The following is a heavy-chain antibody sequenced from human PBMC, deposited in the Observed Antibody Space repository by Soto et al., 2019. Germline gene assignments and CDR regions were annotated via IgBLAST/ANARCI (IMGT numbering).Heavy chain of an antibody. J-gene: IGHJ5*02. CDR1: GYTFTSYG. V-gene: IGHV1-18*04. D-gene: IGHD2-8*01. Sequence: GASVKVSCKASGYTFTSYGISWVRQAPGQGLEWMGWISAYNGNTNYAQKLQGRVTMTTDTSTSTAYMELRSLRSDDTAVYYCAGLQTDYCTNGVCPGGFDPWGQGTLVTVSS. CDR3: AGLQTDYCTNGVCPGGFDP. CDR2: ISAYNGNT.